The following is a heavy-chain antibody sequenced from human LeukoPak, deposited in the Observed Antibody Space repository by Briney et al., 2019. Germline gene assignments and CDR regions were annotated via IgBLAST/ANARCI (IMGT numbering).Heavy chain of an antibody. CDR2: IRSKTDGGTT. CDR3: TTDPSGFGYCSGGSCSSDNWFDP. V-gene: IGHV3-15*01. D-gene: IGHD2-15*01. J-gene: IGHJ5*02. Sequence: GGSLRLSCAASGFTFSSYGMHWVRQAPGKGLEWVGLIRSKTDGGTTDYAAPVKGRFTISRDDSKNTLYLQMNSLKTEDTAVYYCTTDPSGFGYCSGGSCSSDNWFDPWGQGTLVTVSS. CDR1: GFTFSSYG.